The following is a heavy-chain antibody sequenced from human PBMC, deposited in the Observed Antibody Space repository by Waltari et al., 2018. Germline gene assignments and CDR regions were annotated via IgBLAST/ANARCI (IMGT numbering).Heavy chain of an antibody. CDR2: INAGNGST. Sequence: QVQLVQSGAEVKKPGASVKVSCKASGYTFSSYLLHLVRQAPGHRLEWMGWINAGNGSTKYSQNFQGRVTITRDTSASTAYMDLRSLVSEETAMYYCARDSSSWSYFDYWGQGTLVTVSS. V-gene: IGHV1-3*01. D-gene: IGHD6-13*01. CDR3: ARDSSSWSYFDY. J-gene: IGHJ4*02. CDR1: GYTFSSYL.